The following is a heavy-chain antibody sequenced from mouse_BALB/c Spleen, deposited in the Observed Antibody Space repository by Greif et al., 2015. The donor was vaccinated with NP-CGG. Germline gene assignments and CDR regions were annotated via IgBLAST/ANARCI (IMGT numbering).Heavy chain of an antibody. CDR1: GSTFNDYY. CDR2: IYPGSGNT. Sequence: VQLQQSGPELVKPGASVKISCKASGSTFNDYYINWVKQTPGQGLEWIGWIYPGSGNTKYNEKFKGKATLTVDTSSSTAYMQLSSLTSEDTAVYFCARRTGTEAMDYWGQGTSVTVSS. CDR3: ARRTGTEAMDY. D-gene: IGHD4-1*01. J-gene: IGHJ4*01. V-gene: IGHV1-84*02.